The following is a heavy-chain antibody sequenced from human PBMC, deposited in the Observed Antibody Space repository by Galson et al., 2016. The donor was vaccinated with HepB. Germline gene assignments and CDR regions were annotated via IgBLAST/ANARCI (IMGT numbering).Heavy chain of an antibody. Sequence: SLRLSCAASGFTFSSYGMHWVRQAPGKGLEWVAVISYDGSNKYYADSVKGRFTISRDNSNNTLYVQMSSLRGEDTAIYYCAKVTTVSTSLSNYAMDVWGQGTTVTVSS. CDR3: AKVTTVSTSLSNYAMDV. D-gene: IGHD4-17*01. CDR1: GFTFSSYG. CDR2: ISYDGSNK. V-gene: IGHV3-30*18. J-gene: IGHJ6*02.